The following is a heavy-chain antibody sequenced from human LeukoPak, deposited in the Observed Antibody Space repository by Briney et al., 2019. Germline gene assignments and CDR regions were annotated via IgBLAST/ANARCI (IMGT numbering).Heavy chain of an antibody. CDR3: ARRAGIYSHPYDY. J-gene: IGHJ4*02. V-gene: IGHV3-53*01. CDR1: ELTVSSNC. Sequence: GGSLRLSRAASELTVSSNCMTWVRQAPGKGLEWVSFIYSDGSTYYADSVRGRFTISRDNSKNTLFLQMNSLRAEDTAVYYCARRAGIYSHPYDYWGQGTLVTVSS. CDR2: IYSDGST. D-gene: IGHD1-14*01.